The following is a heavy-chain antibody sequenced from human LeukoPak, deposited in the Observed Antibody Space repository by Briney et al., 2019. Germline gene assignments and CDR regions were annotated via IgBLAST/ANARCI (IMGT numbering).Heavy chain of an antibody. CDR3: ARDIAAAGILSTTYYYYGMDV. J-gene: IGHJ6*02. CDR2: ISSSGSTI. CDR1: GFTFSDYY. V-gene: IGHV3-11*04. D-gene: IGHD6-13*01. Sequence: GGSLRLSCAASGFTFSDYYMSWIRQAPGKGLEWVSYISSSGSTIYYADSVKGRFTISRDNSKNTLYLQMNSLRAEDTAVYYCARDIAAAGILSTTYYYYGMDVWGQGTTVTVSS.